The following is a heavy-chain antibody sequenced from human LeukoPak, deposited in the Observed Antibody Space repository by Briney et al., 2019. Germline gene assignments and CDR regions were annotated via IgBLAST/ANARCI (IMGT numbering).Heavy chain of an antibody. CDR2: IYPGDSDT. CDR1: GYSFTSYW. Sequence: GESLKISCKGSGYSFTSYWIAWVRQMPGKGLEWMVIIYPGDSDTRYSPSFQGQVTISADKSISTAYLQWSSLQASDTARYYCARHLPYSNNWYATDYWGQGTLVTVSS. V-gene: IGHV5-51*01. J-gene: IGHJ4*02. D-gene: IGHD6-13*01. CDR3: ARHLPYSNNWYATDY.